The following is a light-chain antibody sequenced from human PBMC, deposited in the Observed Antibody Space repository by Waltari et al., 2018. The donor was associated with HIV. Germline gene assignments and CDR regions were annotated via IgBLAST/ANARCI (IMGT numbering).Light chain of an antibody. CDR2: EDN. CDR3: QVWDSGSDHPDVV. Sequence: SYVLTQPTPVSVAPGQTARITCGGNNIGRKRVPWYHQKPGQAPVLVVYEDNDRPSGIPERFFGSNSGNTATLTITRVEAGDEADYYCQVWDSGSDHPDVVFGGGTKLTVL. CDR1: NIGRKR. V-gene: IGLV3-21*02. J-gene: IGLJ2*01.